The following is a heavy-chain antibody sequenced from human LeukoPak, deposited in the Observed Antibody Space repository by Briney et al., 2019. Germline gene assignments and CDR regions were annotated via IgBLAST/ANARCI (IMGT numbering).Heavy chain of an antibody. J-gene: IGHJ5*02. D-gene: IGHD6-19*01. V-gene: IGHV4-38-2*01. CDR3: AGRRYGSAPFDP. CDR2: IYHSGST. Sequence: SETLSLTCSVSGYSISSGNYWGWIRLPPGKGLQWIGSIYHSGSTYYNPSLKSRVTISVDTSKNQFSLRLSSVTAAYTAMFYCAGRRYGSAPFDPWGQGTLVTVSS. CDR1: GYSISSGNY.